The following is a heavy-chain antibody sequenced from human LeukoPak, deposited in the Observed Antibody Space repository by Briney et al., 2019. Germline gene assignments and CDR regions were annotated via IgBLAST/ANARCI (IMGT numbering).Heavy chain of an antibody. CDR3: VKRTGANYYYDSGSSPPFDS. Sequence: PGGSLRLSCAASGFTFSLYAMHWVRQAPGKGLEFVSAINSNGGDTNYADPVKGRFTISRDNSKNTLFLQMSSLRPEDTAVYYCVKRTGANYYYDSGSSPPFDSWGQGTLVTVSS. V-gene: IGHV3-64D*06. CDR1: GFTFSLYA. J-gene: IGHJ4*02. D-gene: IGHD3-10*01. CDR2: INSNGGDT.